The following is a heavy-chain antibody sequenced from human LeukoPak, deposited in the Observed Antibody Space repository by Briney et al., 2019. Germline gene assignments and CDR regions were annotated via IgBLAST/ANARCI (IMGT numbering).Heavy chain of an antibody. Sequence: GASVKVSCKASGYTFTGYYMHWVRHAPGQGLESMGWISPKSGGTNYAQKFQGRVTMTRDTSISTAYMELSRLRSDDTAVYYCVPPGGISQFYFDYWRQGTLVTVSS. D-gene: IGHD3-16*01. V-gene: IGHV1-2*02. CDR3: VPPGGISQFYFDY. CDR1: GYTFTGYY. CDR2: ISPKSGGT. J-gene: IGHJ4*02.